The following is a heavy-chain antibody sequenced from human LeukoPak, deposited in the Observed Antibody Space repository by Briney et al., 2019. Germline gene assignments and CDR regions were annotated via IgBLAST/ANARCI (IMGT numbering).Heavy chain of an antibody. CDR3: AKDNYGDYVSEQIDY. D-gene: IGHD4-17*01. J-gene: IGHJ4*02. Sequence: GGSLRLSCAASGFTFSSYAMSWVRQAPGKGLEWVSAISGSGGSTYYADSGKGRFTISRDNSKSTLYLQMNSLRAEDTAVYYCAKDNYGDYVSEQIDYWGQGTLVTVSS. CDR1: GFTFSSYA. CDR2: ISGSGGST. V-gene: IGHV3-23*01.